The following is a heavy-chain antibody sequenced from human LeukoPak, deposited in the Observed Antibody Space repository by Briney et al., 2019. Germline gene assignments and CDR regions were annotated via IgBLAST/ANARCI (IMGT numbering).Heavy chain of an antibody. V-gene: IGHV4-34*01. J-gene: IGHJ4*02. CDR2: INHSGST. D-gene: IGHD5-24*01. CDR1: GGSFSGYY. Sequence: SETLSLTCAVYGGSFSGYYWSWIRQPPGKGLEWIGEINHSGSTNYNPSLKSRVTISVDTSKNQFSLKLSSVTAADTAVYYCARRRWLQFFNYWGQGTLATVSS. CDR3: ARRRWLQFFNY.